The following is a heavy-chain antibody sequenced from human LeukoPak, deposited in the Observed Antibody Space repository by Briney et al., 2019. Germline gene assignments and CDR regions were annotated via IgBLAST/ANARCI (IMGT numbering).Heavy chain of an antibody. Sequence: ASVKVSCKASGYTFTSYDINWVRQATGQGLEWMGWINPNSGGTNYAQKFQGWVTMTRDTSISTAYMELSRLRSDDTAVYYCASSREIAVAGRNYFDYWGQGTLVTVSS. CDR3: ASSREIAVAGRNYFDY. CDR2: INPNSGGT. CDR1: GYTFTSYD. J-gene: IGHJ4*02. V-gene: IGHV1-2*04. D-gene: IGHD6-19*01.